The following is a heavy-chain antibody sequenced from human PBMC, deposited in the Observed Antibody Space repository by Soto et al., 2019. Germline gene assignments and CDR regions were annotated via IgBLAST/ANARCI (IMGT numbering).Heavy chain of an antibody. J-gene: IGHJ4*02. Sequence: AGVSLRLSCSASGFTLSDYYMSWIRQASGKGMEWVSYISSSGSTIYYADAVKGRFTISRDNAKNSLYLQMNSLRPEDTAVYYCARENPPFWSGYGTKFVYWDPGTLLTVSS. CDR2: ISSSGSTI. CDR1: GFTLSDYY. D-gene: IGHD3-3*01. CDR3: ARENPPFWSGYGTKFVY. V-gene: IGHV3-11*01.